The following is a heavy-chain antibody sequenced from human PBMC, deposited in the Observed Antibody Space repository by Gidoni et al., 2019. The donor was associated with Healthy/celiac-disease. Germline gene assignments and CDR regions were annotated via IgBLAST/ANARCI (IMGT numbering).Heavy chain of an antibody. CDR3: TTVGATIGY. D-gene: IGHD1-26*01. V-gene: IGHV3-15*01. Sequence: EVQLVESGGGLVKPGGSLNLSCAASGFTFSNAWMSWVRQAPGKGLEWVCRIKSKTDGGTTDYAAPVKGRFTISRDDSKNTLYLQMNSLKTEDTAVYYCTTVGATIGYWGQGTLVTVSS. CDR1: GFTFSNAW. J-gene: IGHJ4*02. CDR2: IKSKTDGGTT.